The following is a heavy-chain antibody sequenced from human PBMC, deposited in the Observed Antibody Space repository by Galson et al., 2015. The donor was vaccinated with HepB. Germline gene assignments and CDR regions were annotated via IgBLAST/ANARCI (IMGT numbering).Heavy chain of an antibody. Sequence: QSGAEVKKPGESLKISCKGFGYSFTSYWIGWVRQMPGKGLEWMGIIFPGDSETRYSPSFQGQVTISADKSITTAYLQWNSLKALDTAMYYCARLVAVYSSSERIDYWGQGTLVTVSS. CDR1: GYSFTSYW. V-gene: IGHV5-51*01. CDR3: ARLVAVYSSSERIDY. J-gene: IGHJ4*02. CDR2: IFPGDSET. D-gene: IGHD6-6*01.